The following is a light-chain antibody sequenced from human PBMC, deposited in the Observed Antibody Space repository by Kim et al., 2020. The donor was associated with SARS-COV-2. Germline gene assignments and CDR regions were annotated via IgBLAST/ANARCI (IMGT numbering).Light chain of an antibody. Sequence: GQSVSISCTGTNSDVGGYNYVSWYQQHPDKAPKLMIYEVNRRPSGVPDRFSGSKYGNTSSLIVSGLQAEDEAHYYCSSYAASNNLVFGGGTQLTVL. CDR3: SSYAASNNLV. V-gene: IGLV2-8*01. CDR1: NSDVGGYNY. J-gene: IGLJ3*02. CDR2: EVN.